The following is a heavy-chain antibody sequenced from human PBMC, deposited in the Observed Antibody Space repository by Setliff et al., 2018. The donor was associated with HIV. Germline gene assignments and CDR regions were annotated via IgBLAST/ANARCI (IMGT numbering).Heavy chain of an antibody. CDR3: ARIKAFGSGSYPLDF. J-gene: IGHJ4*02. D-gene: IGHD3-10*01. CDR1: GDSTSSSSSY. CDR2: IYYSGST. V-gene: IGHV4-39*02. Sequence: SETLSLTCTVSGDSTSSSSSYWGWIRQPPGKGLEWIGSIYYSGSTYYNPSLKSRVTISLDKSKSHFSLKLHSVTAADTAVYYCARIKAFGSGSYPLDFWGQGTPVTVSS.